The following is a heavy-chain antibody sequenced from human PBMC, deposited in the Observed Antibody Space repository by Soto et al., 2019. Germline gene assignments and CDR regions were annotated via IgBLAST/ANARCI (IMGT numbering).Heavy chain of an antibody. CDR2: TYYRSKWYN. CDR3: THAWAH. Sequence: SQTLSLTCAVSGDSVSSNNIAWNWLRQSPWRGLEWLGRTYYRSKWYNEYAVSVRSRITINLDTSKNQFSLQLNSVTPLDTATYYCTHAWAHWGQGILVTVSS. CDR1: GDSVSSNNIA. V-gene: IGHV6-1*01. D-gene: IGHD7-27*01. J-gene: IGHJ4*02.